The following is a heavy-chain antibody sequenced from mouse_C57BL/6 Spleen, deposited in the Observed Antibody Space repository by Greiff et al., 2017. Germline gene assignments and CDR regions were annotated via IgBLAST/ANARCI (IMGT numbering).Heavy chain of an antibody. Sequence: EVKLLESGPGLVKPSQSLSLTCSVTGYSITSGYYWNWIRQFPGNKLEWMGYISYDGSNNYNPSLKNRISITRDTSKNQFFLKLNSVTTEDTATYYGARGAFTTDWGQGTTLTVSS. CDR1: GYSITSGYY. CDR3: ARGAFTTD. CDR2: ISYDGSN. J-gene: IGHJ2*01. D-gene: IGHD1-1*01. V-gene: IGHV3-6*01.